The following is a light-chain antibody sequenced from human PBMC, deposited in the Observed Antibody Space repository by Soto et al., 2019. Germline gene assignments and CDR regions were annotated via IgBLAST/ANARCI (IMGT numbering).Light chain of an antibody. J-gene: IGKJ3*01. CDR2: GAS. V-gene: IGKV3-15*01. CDR3: QQYNDWPPIT. Sequence: EVVMTQSPATLSLSPGERATLSCRASQSVSSDLAWYQQKPGQAPRLLIYGASTRATDIPARFSGGGSGTEFTLIIINLQSEDFVIYYCQQYNDWPPITFGPGTKVDIK. CDR1: QSVSSD.